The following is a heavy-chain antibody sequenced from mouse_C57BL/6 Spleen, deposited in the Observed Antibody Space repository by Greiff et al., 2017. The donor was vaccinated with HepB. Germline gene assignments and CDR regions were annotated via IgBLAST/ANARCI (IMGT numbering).Heavy chain of an antibody. V-gene: IGHV5-17*01. Sequence: EVHLVESGGGLVKPGGSLKLSCAASGFTFSDYGMHWVRQAPEKGLEWVAYISSGSSTIYYADTVKGRFTIPRDNAKNTLFLQMTSLSSEDPAMYYCARPPYYGSSHYAMDYWGQGTSVTVSS. CDR2: ISSGSSTI. CDR1: GFTFSDYG. J-gene: IGHJ4*01. D-gene: IGHD1-1*01. CDR3: ARPPYYGSSHYAMDY.